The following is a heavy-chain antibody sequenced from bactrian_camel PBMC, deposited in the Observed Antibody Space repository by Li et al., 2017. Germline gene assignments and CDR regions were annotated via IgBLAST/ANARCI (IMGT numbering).Heavy chain of an antibody. CDR2: FDSDSHP. D-gene: IGHD3*01. CDR1: GYSGVC. CDR3: ATDRWTAYPYYNY. V-gene: IGHV3S53*01. J-gene: IGHJ4*01. Sequence: HVQLVESGGGSVQAGGSLRLSCVASGYSGVCMGWFRQVPGKNREGVAGFDSDSHPSYADSVKGRFTISRDNAKNTVYLQMNSLKSEDTALYYCATDRWTAYPYYNYWGQGTQVTVS.